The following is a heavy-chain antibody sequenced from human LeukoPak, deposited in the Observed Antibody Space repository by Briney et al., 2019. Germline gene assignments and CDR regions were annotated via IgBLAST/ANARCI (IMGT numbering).Heavy chain of an antibody. J-gene: IGHJ3*01. D-gene: IGHD5-12*01. Sequence: PGGSLRLSCAGSGFIFSTRAMTWVRQAPGKGLEWVSATSASGDMTYYADSVKGRFTISRDNSKNTLFLQMNSLRAEDTALYYCAKQSSGYSFGHHAFDFWGQGTMVTVSS. CDR3: AKQSSGYSFGHHAFDF. CDR2: TSASGDMT. CDR1: GFIFSTRA. V-gene: IGHV3-23*01.